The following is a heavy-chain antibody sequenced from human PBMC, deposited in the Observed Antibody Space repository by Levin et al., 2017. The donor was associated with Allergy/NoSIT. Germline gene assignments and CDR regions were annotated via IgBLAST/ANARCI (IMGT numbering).Heavy chain of an antibody. Sequence: GESLKISCAASGFTFSSYGMHWVRQAPGKGLEWVAVISYDGSNKYYADSVKGRFTISRDNSKNTLYLQMNSLRAEDTAVYYCAKDRTTYFDYWGQGTLVTVSS. D-gene: IGHD2/OR15-2a*01. CDR3: AKDRTTYFDY. CDR1: GFTFSSYG. CDR2: ISYDGSNK. J-gene: IGHJ4*02. V-gene: IGHV3-30*18.